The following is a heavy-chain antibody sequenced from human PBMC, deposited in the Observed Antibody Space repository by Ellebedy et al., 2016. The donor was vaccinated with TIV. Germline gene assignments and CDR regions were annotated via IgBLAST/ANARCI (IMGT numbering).Heavy chain of an antibody. CDR2: MNPYTNNT. J-gene: IGHJ3*02. CDR1: GYTFTSYD. D-gene: IGHD6-19*01. Sequence: ASVTVSCXASGYTFTSYDINWVRQATGQGLEWMGWMNPYTNNTGYAQKFKGRVSMTRNTSISTVYMELSSLRSEDTAVYYCARVMRSGWSKDAFDIWGQGTMVIVSS. CDR3: ARVMRSGWSKDAFDI. V-gene: IGHV1-8*01.